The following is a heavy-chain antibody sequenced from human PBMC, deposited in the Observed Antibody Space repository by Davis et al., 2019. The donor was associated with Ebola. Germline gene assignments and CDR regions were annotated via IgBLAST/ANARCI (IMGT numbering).Heavy chain of an antibody. Sequence: MPSETLSLTCAVYTGSFSSYYWSWIRQPPGKGLEWIGEINHSGSTNYNPSLKSRVTISVDTSKNQFSLKLSSVTAADTAVYYCARDLRYYYYGMDVWGQGTTVTVSS. J-gene: IGHJ6*02. V-gene: IGHV4-34*09. CDR2: INHSGST. D-gene: IGHD3-10*01. CDR3: ARDLRYYYYGMDV. CDR1: TGSFSSYY.